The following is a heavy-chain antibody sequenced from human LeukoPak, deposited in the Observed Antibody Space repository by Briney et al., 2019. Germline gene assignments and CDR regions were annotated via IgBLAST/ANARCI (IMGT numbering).Heavy chain of an antibody. CDR2: IYHSGST. V-gene: IGHV4-38-2*02. Sequence: PSETLSLTCTVSGYSISSGYYWGWIRQPPGKGLEWIGNIYHSGSTYYNPSLKSRVTISVDTSKNQFSLKLSSVTAADTAVYYCARDTGGVEGAFDIWGQGTMVTVSS. D-gene: IGHD2-15*01. CDR1: GYSISSGYY. CDR3: ARDTGGVEGAFDI. J-gene: IGHJ3*02.